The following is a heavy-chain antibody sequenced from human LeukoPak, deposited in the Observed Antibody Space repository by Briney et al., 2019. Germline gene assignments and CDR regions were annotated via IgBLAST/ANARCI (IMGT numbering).Heavy chain of an antibody. Sequence: GGSLRLSCAASGYTFSTYWMHWVRQGPGKGLVWVSRINEDGSSTSYAESVRGRFTISRDNAKNTLYLQMNSLKTEDTAVYYCTTAFTPPRDYFDYWGQGTLVTVSS. CDR2: INEDGSST. V-gene: IGHV3-74*01. CDR1: GYTFSTYW. CDR3: TTAFTPPRDYFDY. D-gene: IGHD2-15*01. J-gene: IGHJ4*02.